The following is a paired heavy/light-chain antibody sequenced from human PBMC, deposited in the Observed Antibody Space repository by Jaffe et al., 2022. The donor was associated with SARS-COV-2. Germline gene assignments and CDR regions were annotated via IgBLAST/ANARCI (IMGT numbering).Light chain of an antibody. CDR3: QQYNNWPPVGT. Sequence: EIVMTQSPATLSVSPGERATLSCRASQSVSSNLAWYQQKPGQAPRLLIYGASTRATGIPARFSGSGSGTEFTLTISSLQSEDFAVYYCQQYNNWPPVGTFGQGTKLEIK. J-gene: IGKJ2*02. V-gene: IGKV3-15*01. CDR1: QSVSSN. CDR2: GAS.
Heavy chain of an antibody. J-gene: IGHJ4*02. Sequence: QVQLVESGGGLVKPGGSLRLSCAASGFTFSDYYMSWIRQAPGKGLEWVSYISSSGSTIYYADSVKGRFTISRDNAKNSLYLQMNSLRAEDTAVYYCARTLRSGYLGYWGQGTLVTVSS. CDR3: ARTLRSGYLGY. D-gene: IGHD3-22*01. CDR2: ISSSGSTI. V-gene: IGHV3-11*01. CDR1: GFTFSDYY.